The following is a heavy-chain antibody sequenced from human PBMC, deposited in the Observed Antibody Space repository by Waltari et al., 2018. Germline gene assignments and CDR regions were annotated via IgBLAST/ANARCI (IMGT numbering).Heavy chain of an antibody. V-gene: IGHV3-74*03. CDR1: GFTFSNFV. D-gene: IGHD2-15*01. CDR3: ANHRPGGLGMEV. Sequence: EGQLVESGGDLVQPGGSLRLSCAASGFTFSNFVMDWVRQVPGRGLGLVVRIKTDGSGTTYADSVQGRFTISRDNVKNTLYLQMNSLRAEDTAIYYCANHRPGGLGMEVWGPGTTVTVSS. J-gene: IGHJ6*02. CDR2: IKTDGSGT.